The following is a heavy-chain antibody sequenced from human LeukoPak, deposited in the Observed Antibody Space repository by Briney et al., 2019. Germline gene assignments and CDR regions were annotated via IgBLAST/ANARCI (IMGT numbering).Heavy chain of an antibody. CDR3: AKDRDIAAAGYLFDY. CDR2: MSYDGIDK. Sequence: GRSLRLSCAASGFTFSTYGMHWVRQAPGKGLEWVAVMSYDGIDKYYADSVKGRFTISRDNSKNTLSLQMNSLRAEDTAVYYCAKDRDIAAAGYLFDYWGQGTLVTVSS. J-gene: IGHJ4*02. V-gene: IGHV3-30*18. CDR1: GFTFSTYG. D-gene: IGHD6-13*01.